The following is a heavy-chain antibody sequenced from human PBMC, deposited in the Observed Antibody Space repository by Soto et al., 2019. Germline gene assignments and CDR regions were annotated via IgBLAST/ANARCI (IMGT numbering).Heavy chain of an antibody. Sequence: PWVTLRLSCTASGFTFSSNWINLVRQAPGGGLEWVANIKEDGSEKTYVDSVEGRFTISRDNDKNSLDLQMNSLRAGDTAVYYCARGPLDYWGKGTLVTVSS. CDR2: IKEDGSEK. CDR3: ARGPLDY. V-gene: IGHV3-7*03. J-gene: IGHJ4*02. CDR1: GFTFSSNW.